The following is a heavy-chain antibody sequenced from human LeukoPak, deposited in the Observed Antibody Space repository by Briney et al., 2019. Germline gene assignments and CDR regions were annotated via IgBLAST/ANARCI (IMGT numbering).Heavy chain of an antibody. CDR1: GFTFSSYG. CDR2: ISSSSSYI. Sequence: GGSLRLSCAASGFTFSSYGMSWVRQAPGKGLEWVSSISSSSSYIYYADSVKGRFTISRDNAKNSLYLQMNNLRAEDTAVYYCARDRSGRGDYSWFDPWGQGTLVTVSS. J-gene: IGHJ5*02. CDR3: ARDRSGRGDYSWFDP. V-gene: IGHV3-21*01. D-gene: IGHD4-17*01.